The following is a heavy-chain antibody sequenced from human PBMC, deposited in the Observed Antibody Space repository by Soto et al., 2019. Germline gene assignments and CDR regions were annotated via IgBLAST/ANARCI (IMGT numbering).Heavy chain of an antibody. CDR3: ARSLPTRXCSGGSCYSTYHNWFDP. CDR1: GGSISSSSYY. D-gene: IGHD2-15*01. CDR2: IYYSGST. J-gene: IGHJ5*02. V-gene: IGHV4-39*01. Sequence: KTSETLSLTCTVSGGSISSSSYYWGWIRQPPGKGLEWIGSIYYSGSTYYNPSLKSRVTISVDTSKNQFSLKLSSVTAADTAVYYCARSLPTRXCSGGSCYSTYHNWFDPWGQGTLVTVSS.